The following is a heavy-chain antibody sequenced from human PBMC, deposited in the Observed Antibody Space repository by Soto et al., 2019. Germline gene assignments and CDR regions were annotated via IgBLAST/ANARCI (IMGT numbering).Heavy chain of an antibody. J-gene: IGHJ4*02. V-gene: IGHV4-31*03. Sequence: SETLSLTCTVSGGSISSGGYYWSWIRQHPGKGLEWIGYIYYSGSTYYNPSLKSRVTISVDTSKNQFSLKLSSVTAADTAVYYCAIQTYYYDSSGYYYWGQGTLVTVSS. CDR3: AIQTYYYDSSGYYY. CDR1: GGSISSGGYY. D-gene: IGHD3-22*01. CDR2: IYYSGST.